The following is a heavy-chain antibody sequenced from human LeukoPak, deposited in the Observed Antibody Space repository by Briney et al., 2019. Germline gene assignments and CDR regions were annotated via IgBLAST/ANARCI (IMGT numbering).Heavy chain of an antibody. J-gene: IGHJ2*01. V-gene: IGHV1-2*02. CDR1: GYTFTGYY. CDR3: ARDDTMIVADDWYFDL. Sequence: ASVKVSCKASGYTFTGYYMHWVRQAPGQRLEWMGLINPNGADTNYAQKFQGRVTMTRDTSISTAYMELSRLRSDDTAVYYCARDDTMIVADDWYFDLWGRGTLVTVSS. CDR2: INPNGADT. D-gene: IGHD3-22*01.